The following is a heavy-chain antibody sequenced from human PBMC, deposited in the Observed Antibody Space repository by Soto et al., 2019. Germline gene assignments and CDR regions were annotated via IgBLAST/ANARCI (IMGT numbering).Heavy chain of an antibody. CDR2: MNPNSGNT. J-gene: IGHJ6*02. V-gene: IGHV1-8*01. Sequence: QVQLVQSGAEVKKPGASVKVSCKASGYTFTSYDINWVRQATGQGLEWMGWMNPNSGNTGYAQKFQGRVTMNRNTSIITAHMELSSMRSDDTSVYYCPSEVGATRVDVWGQGTTVTVSS. CDR1: GYTFTSYD. CDR3: PSEVGATRVDV. D-gene: IGHD1-26*01.